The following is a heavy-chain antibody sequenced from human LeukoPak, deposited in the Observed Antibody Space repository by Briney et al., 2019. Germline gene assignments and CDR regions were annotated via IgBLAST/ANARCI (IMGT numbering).Heavy chain of an antibody. V-gene: IGHV3-53*01. CDR1: GFNLNDYA. CDR2: IYSGGST. J-gene: IGHJ4*02. CDR3: ARDLGYYGSFDY. D-gene: IGHD3-10*01. Sequence: GGSLRLSCSASGFNLNDYAMSWVRQAPGKGLEWVSVIYSGGSTYYADSVKGRFTISRDNSKNTLYLQMNSLRAEDTAVYYCARDLGYYGSFDYWGQGTLVTVSS.